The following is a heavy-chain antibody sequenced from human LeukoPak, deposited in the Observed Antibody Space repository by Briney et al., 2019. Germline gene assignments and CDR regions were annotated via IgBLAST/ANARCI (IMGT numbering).Heavy chain of an antibody. Sequence: GGSLRLSCAASGFTFSSYSMNWVRQAPGKGLEWVSSISSSSSTIYYADSVKGRFTISRDNAKNSLYLQMNSLRAEDTAVYYCARDSFWDDYGEGFDYWGQGTLVTVSS. D-gene: IGHD4-17*01. CDR3: ARDSFWDDYGEGFDY. J-gene: IGHJ4*02. CDR2: ISSSSSTI. CDR1: GFTFSSYS. V-gene: IGHV3-48*04.